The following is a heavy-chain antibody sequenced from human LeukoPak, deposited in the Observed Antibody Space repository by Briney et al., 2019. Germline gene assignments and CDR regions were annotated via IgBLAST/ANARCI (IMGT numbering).Heavy chain of an antibody. J-gene: IGHJ3*02. D-gene: IGHD5-18*01. CDR3: AKGAAMVTPAGAFDI. CDR2: ISLDGGSI. Sequence: GGSLRLSCAASGFTFDDYAMHWVRQAPGKGLEWVAGISLDGGSIGYADSVKGRFTISRDNAKNSLYPQMNSLRAEDTALYYCAKGAAMVTPAGAFDIWGQGTLVTVSS. CDR1: GFTFDDYA. V-gene: IGHV3-9*01.